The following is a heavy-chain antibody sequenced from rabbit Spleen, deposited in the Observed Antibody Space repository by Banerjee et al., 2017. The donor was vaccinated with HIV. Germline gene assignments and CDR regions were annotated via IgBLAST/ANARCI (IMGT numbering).Heavy chain of an antibody. D-gene: IGHD8-1*01. J-gene: IGHJ6*01. Sequence: QLVESGGGLVKPGASLTLTCKASGFSFSFKDVMCWVRQAPGKGLEWIACINTITGTAVYATWAKGRFTISKTSSTTVALQMTSLTAADTAIYFCARDGAGGSYFALWGPGTLVTVS. CDR3: ARDGAGGSYFAL. CDR2: INTITGTA. V-gene: IGHV1S45*01. CDR1: GFSFSFKDV.